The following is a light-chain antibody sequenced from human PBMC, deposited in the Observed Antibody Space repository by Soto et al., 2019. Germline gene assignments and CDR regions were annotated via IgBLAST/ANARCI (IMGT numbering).Light chain of an antibody. J-gene: IGLJ3*02. CDR3: QSYDSSLSVV. CDR2: DNI. Sequence: QSVLTQPPSASGSPGQRVTISCTGSSTNIGAGYAVHWYQQLPGTAPKLLIYDNINRPSGVPDRFSGSKSGTSASLAITGLQAEDEADYFCQSYDSSLSVVFGGGTKLTVL. CDR1: STNIGAGYA. V-gene: IGLV1-40*01.